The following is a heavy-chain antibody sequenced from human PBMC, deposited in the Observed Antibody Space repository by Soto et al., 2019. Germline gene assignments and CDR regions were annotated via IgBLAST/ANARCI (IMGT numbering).Heavy chain of an antibody. Sequence: ASVKVSCKASGYTFTDYYMHWVRQAPGQGLEWMGWINPNSGGTNYAQKFQGRVTMTRDTSISTAYMELNRLRSDDTAVYYCATDLRAAVGRYYYYGLDVWGEGTKVTVSS. CDR3: ATDLRAAVGRYYYYGLDV. CDR1: GYTFTDYY. CDR2: INPNSGGT. V-gene: IGHV1-2*02. J-gene: IGHJ6*04. D-gene: IGHD6-13*01.